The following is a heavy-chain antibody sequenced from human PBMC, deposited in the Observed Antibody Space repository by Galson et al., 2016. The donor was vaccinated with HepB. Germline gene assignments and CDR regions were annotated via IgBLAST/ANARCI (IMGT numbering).Heavy chain of an antibody. D-gene: IGHD3-16*01. CDR3: VRETTSRGLNNWFDP. CDR1: GDSVSNNNAA. J-gene: IGHJ5*02. V-gene: IGHV6-1*01. CDR2: TYYISKWCN. Sequence: CAISGDSVSNNNAAWNWIRQSPSRGLEWLGRTYYISKWCNDYALSVKSRITINPDTSRDQFSLQLKSVTPEDAALYWCVRETTSRGLNNWFDPWGQGTLVTVSS.